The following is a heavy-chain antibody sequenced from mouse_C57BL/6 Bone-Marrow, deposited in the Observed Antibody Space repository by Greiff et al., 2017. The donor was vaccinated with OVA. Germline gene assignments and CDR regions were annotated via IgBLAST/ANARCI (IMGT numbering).Heavy chain of an antibody. V-gene: IGHV2-2*01. D-gene: IGHD2-12*01. CDR1: GFSLTSYG. Sequence: QVQLKESGPGLVQPSPCLSISCTASGFSLTSYGVHWVRQSPGKGLEWLGVIWRGGSTAYNAAFIPGQSISKDNSKSQVFFKMNSLQADDTAIYYCARNFAVYDDLYYFDDWGQGTTLTVSS. J-gene: IGHJ2*01. CDR3: ARNFAVYDDLYYFDD. CDR2: IWRGGST.